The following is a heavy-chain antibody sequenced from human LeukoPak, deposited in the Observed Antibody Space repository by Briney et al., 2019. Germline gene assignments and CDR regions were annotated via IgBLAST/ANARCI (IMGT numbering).Heavy chain of an antibody. V-gene: IGHV4-59*01. Sequence: SETLSLTCTVSDASISGYYWSWIRQPPGKGLEWIGSIHFSGSTNYHPSLRSRVTISVDTSKNQLSLKLSSVTAADTAVYYCARDLGGIYFDYWGQGTLVTVSS. CDR3: ARDLGGIYFDY. CDR2: IHFSGST. D-gene: IGHD1-26*01. J-gene: IGHJ4*02. CDR1: DASISGYY.